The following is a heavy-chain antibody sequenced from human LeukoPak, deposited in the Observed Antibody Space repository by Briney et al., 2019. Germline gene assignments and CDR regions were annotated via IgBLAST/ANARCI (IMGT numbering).Heavy chain of an antibody. CDR3: AKGGVWFPGGDGMDV. J-gene: IGHJ6*04. D-gene: IGHD3-10*01. V-gene: IGHV3-23*01. Sequence: SGGSLRLSCAASGFTFSSYAMSWVRQAPGKRLEWVSAISGSGGSTYYADSVKGRFTISRDNSKNTLYLQMNSLRAEDTAVYYCAKGGVWFPGGDGMDVWGKGTTVTVSS. CDR2: ISGSGGST. CDR1: GFTFSSYA.